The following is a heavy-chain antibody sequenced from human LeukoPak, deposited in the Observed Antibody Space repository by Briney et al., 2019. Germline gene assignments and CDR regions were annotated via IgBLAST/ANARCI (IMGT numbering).Heavy chain of an antibody. Sequence: EASVKVSCKASGYTFTSYYMHWVRQAPGQGLEWMGIINPSGSSTSYAQKFQGRVTMTRDTSTSTVYMELSSLRSGDTAVYYCASGITIFGVVKYWGQGTLVTVSS. CDR2: INPSGSST. J-gene: IGHJ4*02. V-gene: IGHV1-46*01. CDR3: ASGITIFGVVKY. D-gene: IGHD3-3*01. CDR1: GYTFTSYY.